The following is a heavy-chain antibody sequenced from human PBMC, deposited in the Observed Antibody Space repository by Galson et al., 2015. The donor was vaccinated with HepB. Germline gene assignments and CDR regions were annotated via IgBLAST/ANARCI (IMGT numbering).Heavy chain of an antibody. Sequence: SLRLSCAASGFTFSSYGMHWVRQAPGKGLEWVAVISYDGSNKYYADSVKGRFTISRDNSKNTLYLQMNSLRAEDTAVYYCAKDLVGATHFDYWGQGTLVTVSS. CDR3: AKDLVGATHFDY. J-gene: IGHJ4*02. CDR1: GFTFSSYG. CDR2: ISYDGSNK. D-gene: IGHD1-26*01. V-gene: IGHV3-30*18.